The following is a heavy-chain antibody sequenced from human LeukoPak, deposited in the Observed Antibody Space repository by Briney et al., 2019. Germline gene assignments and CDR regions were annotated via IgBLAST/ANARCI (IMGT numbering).Heavy chain of an antibody. CDR2: IYYSGCT. CDR3: AAAPLYDYVWGSYSYYYYYMDV. Sequence: SETLSLTCTVSGGSISSYYWSWIRQPPGKGLEWIGYIYYSGCTNYNPSLKSRVTMSVDTSKNQFSLKLSSVTAADTAVYYCAAAPLYDYVWGSYSYYYYYMDVWGKGTTVTISS. D-gene: IGHD3-16*01. J-gene: IGHJ6*03. V-gene: IGHV4-59*01. CDR1: GGSISSYY.